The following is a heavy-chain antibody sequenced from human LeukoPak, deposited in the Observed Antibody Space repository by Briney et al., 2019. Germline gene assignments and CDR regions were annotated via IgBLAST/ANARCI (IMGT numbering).Heavy chain of an antibody. V-gene: IGHV4-38-2*02. CDR1: GYSISSGYY. CDR3: AREVGPGRDY. Sequence: SETLSLTCTVSGYSISSGYYWGWIRQPPGKGLEWIGSIYHSGSTYYNPSLKSRATISVDTSKNQFSLKLSSVTAADTAVYYCAREVGPGRDYWGQGTLVTVSS. CDR2: IYHSGST. J-gene: IGHJ4*02.